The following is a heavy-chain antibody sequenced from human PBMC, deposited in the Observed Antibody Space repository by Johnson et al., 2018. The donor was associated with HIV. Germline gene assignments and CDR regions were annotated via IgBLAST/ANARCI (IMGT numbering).Heavy chain of an antibody. V-gene: IGHV3-20*04. CDR2: INWNGAIT. D-gene: IGHD6-13*01. CDR3: ARDRWYGLAWGWALDI. Sequence: VQLVESGGGLVQPGGSLRLSCAASGFTFDEYAMTWVRQVPGKGLEWVSGINWNGAITGYADSVKGRFTISRDNAKNSLYLQMNSLRAEDTALYFCARDRWYGLAWGWALDIWGQGTMVTVSS. J-gene: IGHJ3*02. CDR1: GFTFDEYA.